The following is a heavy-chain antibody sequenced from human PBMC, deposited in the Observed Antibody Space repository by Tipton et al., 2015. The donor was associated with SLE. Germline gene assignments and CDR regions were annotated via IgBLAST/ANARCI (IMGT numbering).Heavy chain of an antibody. Sequence: SLRLSCTASGFAFSNYAMSWVRQAPGKGLEWVSTVSGGGGATYYADSVKGRFTISRDNFKNTLSLQMNSLRAEDTAVYYCARERITIFGVVTSPWFDPWGQGTLVTVSS. J-gene: IGHJ5*02. CDR1: GFAFSNYA. V-gene: IGHV3-23*01. CDR2: VSGGGGAT. CDR3: ARERITIFGVVTSPWFDP. D-gene: IGHD3-3*01.